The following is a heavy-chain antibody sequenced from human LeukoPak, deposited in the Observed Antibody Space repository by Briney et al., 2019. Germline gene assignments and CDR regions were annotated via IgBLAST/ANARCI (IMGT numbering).Heavy chain of an antibody. V-gene: IGHV3-21*01. CDR1: GFTFSSYS. Sequence: GGSLRLSCAASGFTFSSYSMNWVRQAPGKGLEWVSSISSSSSYIYYADSVKGRFTISRDNAKNSLYLQMNSLRAEDTAVYYCARESARADGPLDYWGQGTLVTVSS. CDR3: ARESARADGPLDY. D-gene: IGHD2-8*01. J-gene: IGHJ4*02. CDR2: ISSSSSYI.